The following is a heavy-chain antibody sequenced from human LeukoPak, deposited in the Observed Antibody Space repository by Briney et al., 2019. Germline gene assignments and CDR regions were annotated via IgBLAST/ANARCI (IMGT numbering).Heavy chain of an antibody. V-gene: IGHV1-69*05. CDR1: GGTFSSYA. CDR3: ALAVAAIPMYYFDY. CDR2: IIPIFGTA. D-gene: IGHD2-2*02. Sequence: SVKVSCKASGGTFSSYAISWVRQAPGQGLEWMGRIIPIFGTANYAQKFQGRVTITTDESTTTAYMELSSLRSEDTAVYYCALAVAAIPMYYFDYWGPGTLVTVSS. J-gene: IGHJ4*02.